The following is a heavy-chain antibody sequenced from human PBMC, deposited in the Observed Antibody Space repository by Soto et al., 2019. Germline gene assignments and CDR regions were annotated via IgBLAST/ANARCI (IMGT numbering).Heavy chain of an antibody. CDR3: ARPLWRDDYNWGYFDL. V-gene: IGHV3-30-3*01. J-gene: IGHJ2*01. CDR1: GFTFSSYA. CDR2: IAYDGSNK. Sequence: GGSLRLSCAASGFTFSSYAIHWVRQAPGKGLQWVAVIAYDGSNKYYADSVKGRFTISRDNSKNTLYLQMNSLRTEDTAVYYCARPLWRDDYNWGYFDLWGRGTLVTV. D-gene: IGHD4-4*01.